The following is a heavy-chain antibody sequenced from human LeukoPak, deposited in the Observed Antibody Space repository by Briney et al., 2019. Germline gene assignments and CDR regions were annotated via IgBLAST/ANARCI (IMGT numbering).Heavy chain of an antibody. D-gene: IGHD3-22*01. Sequence: SETLSLTCAVSGYSISSAYYWGWIRQPPGKGLEWIGTISHSGSTYYNPSLKSRVTISVDTSKNQFSLKLSSVTVADTAVYYCARLLQYYYDTSGYYGFDYWGQGTLVTVSS. J-gene: IGHJ4*02. CDR3: ARLLQYYYDTSGYYGFDY. CDR1: GYSISSAYY. CDR2: ISHSGST. V-gene: IGHV4-38-2*01.